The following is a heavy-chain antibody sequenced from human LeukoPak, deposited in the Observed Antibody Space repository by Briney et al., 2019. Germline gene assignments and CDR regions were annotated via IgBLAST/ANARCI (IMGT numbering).Heavy chain of an antibody. CDR1: GGSISSHY. Sequence: SETLSLTCTVSGGSISSHYWNWIRQPPGKGLEWIGYIYYSGSTDYNPSLKSRVTMSVDKSKNQFSLKLTSVTAADTAMYYCAREQNYYGSVTSSDYWGQGTLVTVSS. V-gene: IGHV4-59*11. J-gene: IGHJ4*02. CDR3: AREQNYYGSVTSSDY. CDR2: IYYSGST. D-gene: IGHD3-10*01.